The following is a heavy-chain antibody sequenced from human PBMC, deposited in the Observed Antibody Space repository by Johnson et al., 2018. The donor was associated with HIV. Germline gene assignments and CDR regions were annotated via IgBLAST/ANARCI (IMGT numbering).Heavy chain of an antibody. Sequence: VQLVESGGGLVQPGGSLRLSCAASGFTFSSYWMSWVRQAPGKGLEWVSVIYSGGSTYYADSVKGRFTISRDNAKNSLYLQMNSLRAEDTAVYYCARSIVVEGDDAFDIWGQGTMVTVSS. D-gene: IGHD2-21*01. J-gene: IGHJ3*02. CDR1: GFTFSSYW. CDR3: ARSIVVEGDDAFDI. CDR2: IYSGGST. V-gene: IGHV3-66*01.